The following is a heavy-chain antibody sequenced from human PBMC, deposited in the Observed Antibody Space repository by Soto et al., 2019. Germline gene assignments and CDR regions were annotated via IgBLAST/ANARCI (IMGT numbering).Heavy chain of an antibody. D-gene: IGHD3-22*01. V-gene: IGHV3-72*01. CDR2: SRSKADGYTT. CDR1: GFTLSDHY. CDR3: TIDFRYDSHSYLMD. J-gene: IGHJ4*02. Sequence: EVQLLESGGGLVQPGGSLRLSCAASGFTLSDHYIDWVRQAPGEGLEWVGRSRSKADGYTTEYAASVRGRFTISRVDEKNSLSLQMNSLQTEAKAVYYCTIDFRYDSHSYLMDWGQGTLVTVSS.